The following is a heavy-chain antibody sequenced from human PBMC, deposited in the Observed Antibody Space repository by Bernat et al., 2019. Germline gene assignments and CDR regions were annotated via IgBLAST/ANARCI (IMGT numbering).Heavy chain of an antibody. CDR3: TTRAYRGIAAALTYFDY. D-gene: IGHD6-13*01. V-gene: IGHV3-15*01. CDR1: GFTFSNAW. Sequence: EVQLVESGGGLVKPGGSLRLSCAASGFTFSNAWMSWVRQAPGKGLEWVGRIKSKTDGGTTDYAAPVKGRFTISRDDSKNTLYLQMNSLKTEDTAVYYCTTRAYRGIAAALTYFDYWGQGTLVTVSS. CDR2: IKSKTDGGTT. J-gene: IGHJ4*02.